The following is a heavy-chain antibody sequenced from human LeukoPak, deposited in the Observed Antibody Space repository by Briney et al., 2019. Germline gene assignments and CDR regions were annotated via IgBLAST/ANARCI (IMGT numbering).Heavy chain of an antibody. CDR2: IYYSGST. J-gene: IGHJ4*02. CDR1: GGSISSYY. Sequence: SETLSLTCTVSGGSISSYYWGWIRQPPGKGLEWIGYIYYSGSTNYNPSLKSRVTISVDTSKNQFSLKLSSVTAADTAVYYCARHRAAQEWLLPYYFDYWGQGTLVTVSS. V-gene: IGHV4-59*08. CDR3: ARHRAAQEWLLPYYFDY. D-gene: IGHD3-22*01.